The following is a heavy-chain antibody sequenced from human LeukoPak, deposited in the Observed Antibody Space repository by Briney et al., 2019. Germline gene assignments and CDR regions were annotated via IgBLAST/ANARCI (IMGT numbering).Heavy chain of an antibody. CDR1: GGSISSRTYY. D-gene: IGHD6-6*01. J-gene: IGHJ6*03. CDR3: ARDFSSSSTVYYYYYMDV. V-gene: IGHV4-39*07. CDR2: IYYSGTT. Sequence: SETLSLTCTVSGGSISSRTYYWGWIRQPPGKGLEWIVTIYYSGTTYYNPSLKSRVTISLDTSKNQFSLKLSSVTAADTAIYYCARDFSSSSTVYYYYYMDVWRKGTTDTVSS.